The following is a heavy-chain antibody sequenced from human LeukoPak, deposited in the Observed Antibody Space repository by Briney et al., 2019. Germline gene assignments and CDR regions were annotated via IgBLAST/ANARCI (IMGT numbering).Heavy chain of an antibody. Sequence: GGSLRLSCEVSGVTFSRNWMHWVRQAPGKGLVWVSRISDDGSRTGYADSVKGRVTISRDNAKDTLYLQMNSLRVEDTAVYYCARGRDYASGAKYFDYWGQGSLVTVSS. J-gene: IGHJ4*02. CDR3: ARGRDYASGAKYFDY. CDR1: GVTFSRNW. V-gene: IGHV3-74*01. D-gene: IGHD2-2*01. CDR2: ISDDGSRT.